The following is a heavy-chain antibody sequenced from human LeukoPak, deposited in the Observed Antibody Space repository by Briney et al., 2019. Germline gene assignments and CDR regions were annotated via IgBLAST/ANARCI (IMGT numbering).Heavy chain of an antibody. CDR2: INPNSGGT. J-gene: IGHJ4*02. D-gene: IGHD3-22*01. CDR3: ARQTHYYDSSGYYYEFNNGLDY. Sequence: ASVKVSCKASGYTFTGYYMHWVRRAPGQGLEWMGWINPNSGGTNYAQKFQGRVTMTRDTSISTAYMELSRLRSDDTAVYYCARQTHYYDSSGYYYEFNNGLDYWGQGTLVTVSS. CDR1: GYTFTGYY. V-gene: IGHV1-2*02.